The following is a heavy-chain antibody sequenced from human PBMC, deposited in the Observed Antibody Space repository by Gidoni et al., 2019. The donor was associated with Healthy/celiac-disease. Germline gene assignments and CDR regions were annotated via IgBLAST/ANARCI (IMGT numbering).Heavy chain of an antibody. CDR2: IFSNDEK. J-gene: IGHJ6*02. CDR1: GFSLSNARMG. CDR3: ARIPGQPTVTTFYYGMDV. V-gene: IGHV2-26*01. Sequence: QFTLKESGPVLVKPTETLTLTCTVSGFSLSNARMGVSWIRQPPGKALEWLAHIFSNDEKSYSTSLKSRLTISKDTSKSQVVLTMTNMDPVDTATYYCARIPGQPTVTTFYYGMDVWGQGTTVTVSS. D-gene: IGHD4-17*01.